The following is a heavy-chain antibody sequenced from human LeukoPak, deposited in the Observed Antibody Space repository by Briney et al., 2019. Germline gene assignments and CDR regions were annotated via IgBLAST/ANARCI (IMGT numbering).Heavy chain of an antibody. V-gene: IGHV4-4*07. D-gene: IGHD3-3*01. CDR2: IYTSGST. J-gene: IGHJ5*02. CDR3: ARYQLWSGYYGFDP. CDR1: GGSISSYY. Sequence: KSSETLSLTCTVSGGSISSYYWSWIRQPAGKGLEWIGRIYTSGSTNYNPSLKSRVTMSVDTSKNQFSLKLSSVTAADTAVYYCARYQLWSGYYGFDPWGQGTLVTVSS.